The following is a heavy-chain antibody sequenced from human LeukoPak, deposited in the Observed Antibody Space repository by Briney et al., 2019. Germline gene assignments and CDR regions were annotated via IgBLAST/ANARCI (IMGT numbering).Heavy chain of an antibody. CDR3: ARGHGDYYDSYYYFAY. Sequence: RASVKVSCKASGYTFTSYDINWVRQATGQGLEWMGWMNPNSGNTGYAQKFQGRVTITRNTSISTAYMELSSLRSEDTAVYYCARGHGDYYDSYYYFAYWGPATLVNVSS. D-gene: IGHD3-22*01. CDR1: GYTFTSYD. V-gene: IGHV1-8*01. J-gene: IGHJ4*02. CDR2: MNPNSGNT.